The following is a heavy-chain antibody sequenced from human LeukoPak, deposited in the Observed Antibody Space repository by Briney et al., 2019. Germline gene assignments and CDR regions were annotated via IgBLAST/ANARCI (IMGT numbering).Heavy chain of an antibody. D-gene: IGHD3-10*01. J-gene: IGHJ4*02. CDR2: IKQDGSEK. CDR1: GFTFGSYW. V-gene: IGHV3-7*01. Sequence: PGGSLRLSCAASGFTFGSYWMSWVRQAPGKGLEWVANIKQDGSEKYYVDSVKGRFTISRDNAKNSLYLQMNSLRAEDTAVYYCARDRGVQPHWGQGTLVTVSS. CDR3: ARDRGVQPH.